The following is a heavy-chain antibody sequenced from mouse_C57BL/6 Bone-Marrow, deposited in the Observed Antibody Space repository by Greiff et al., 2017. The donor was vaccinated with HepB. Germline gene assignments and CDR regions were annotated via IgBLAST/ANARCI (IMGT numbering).Heavy chain of an antibody. D-gene: IGHD4-1*01. CDR3: ARTNWDGSYAMDY. CDR1: GYTFTSYD. Sequence: VKLMESGPELVKPGASVKLSCKASGYTFTSYDINWVKQRPGQGLEWIGWIYPRDGSTKYNEKFKGKATLTVDTSSSTAYMELHSLTSEDSAVYFCARTNWDGSYAMDYWGQGTSVTVSS. CDR2: IYPRDGST. J-gene: IGHJ4*01. V-gene: IGHV1-85*01.